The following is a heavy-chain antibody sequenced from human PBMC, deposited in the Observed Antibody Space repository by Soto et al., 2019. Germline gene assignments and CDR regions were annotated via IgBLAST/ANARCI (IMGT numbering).Heavy chain of an antibody. CDR3: AKYIVVAANYGLDV. J-gene: IGHJ6*02. D-gene: IGHD2-15*01. CDR2: IYSGGST. CDR1: GFTVSGNY. V-gene: IGHV3-53*01. Sequence: PGGSLRLSCAASGFTVSGNYMSWVRQAPGKGLEWVSVIYSGGSTYYADSVKGRFTISRHNSKNTLYLQMNSLRADDTALYYCAKYIVVAANYGLDVWGQGTTVTVSS.